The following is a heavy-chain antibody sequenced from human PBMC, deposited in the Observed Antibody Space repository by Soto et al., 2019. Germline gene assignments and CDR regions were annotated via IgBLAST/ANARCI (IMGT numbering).Heavy chain of an antibody. Sequence: SETLSLTCSVSGYSISSGYYWGWIRQPPGKGLEWIGTIYHSGSTYYSSSLKSRVTISLDTSKNQFSLKMRSLTAADTAVYFCARDAPTMVRGVMAAFGIWGQGTMVTVSS. CDR3: ARDAPTMVRGVMAAFGI. V-gene: IGHV4-38-2*02. CDR1: GYSISSGYY. CDR2: IYHSGST. J-gene: IGHJ3*02. D-gene: IGHD3-10*01.